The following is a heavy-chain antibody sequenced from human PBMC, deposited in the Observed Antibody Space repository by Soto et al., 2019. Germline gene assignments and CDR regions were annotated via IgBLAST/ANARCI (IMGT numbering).Heavy chain of an antibody. Sequence: QVQLQESGPGLVKPSETLPLTCTVSGGSISSYYWSWIRQPPGKGLEWIGYIYYSGSTNYTPSLKSRVTISVDTSKNQFSLKLSSVTAADTAVYYCAGAWGYYFDYWGQGTLVTVSS. CDR3: AGAWGYYFDY. J-gene: IGHJ4*02. CDR2: IYYSGST. D-gene: IGHD3-16*01. CDR1: GGSISSYY. V-gene: IGHV4-59*01.